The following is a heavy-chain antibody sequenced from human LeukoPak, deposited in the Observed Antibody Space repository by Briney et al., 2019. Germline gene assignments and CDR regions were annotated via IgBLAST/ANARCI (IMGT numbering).Heavy chain of an antibody. CDR2: ISSSSSTI. D-gene: IGHD4-23*01. CDR1: GFTFSSYS. J-gene: IGHJ6*02. V-gene: IGHV3-48*04. Sequence: PGGSLRLSCAASGFTFSSYSMNWVRQAPGKGLEWVSYISSSSSTIYYADSVKGRFTISRDNAKNSLYLQMNSLRAEDTAVYYCARERQGGGNSPGYYGMDVWGQGTTVTVSS. CDR3: ARERQGGGNSPGYYGMDV.